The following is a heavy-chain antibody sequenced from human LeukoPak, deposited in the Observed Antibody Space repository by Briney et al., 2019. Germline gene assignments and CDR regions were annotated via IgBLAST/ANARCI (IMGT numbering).Heavy chain of an antibody. D-gene: IGHD2-8*01. J-gene: IGHJ4*02. CDR1: GYTFTGYY. CDR3: ARDRLYCTNGVCYTELDY. CDR2: INPNSGGT. Sequence: ASVKVSCKASGYTFTGYYMHWVRQAPGQGLEWMGWINPNSGGTNYAQKFQGRVTMTRDTSISTAYMELSRLRSDDTAVHYCARDRLYCTNGVCYTELDYWGQGTLVTVSS. V-gene: IGHV1-2*02.